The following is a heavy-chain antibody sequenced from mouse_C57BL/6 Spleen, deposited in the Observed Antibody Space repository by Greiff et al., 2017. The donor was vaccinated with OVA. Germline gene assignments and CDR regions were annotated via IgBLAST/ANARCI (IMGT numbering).Heavy chain of an antibody. CDR1: GYSITSGYY. CDR3: ARDYGRNYFDY. J-gene: IGHJ2*01. Sequence: EVKLEESGPGLVKPSQSLSLTCSVTGYSITSGYYWTWIRQFPGNKLEWMGYISYDGSNNYNPSLKNRISITRDTSKNQFFLKLNSVTTEDTATYYCARDYGRNYFDYWGQGTTLTVSS. CDR2: ISYDGSN. D-gene: IGHD1-1*01. V-gene: IGHV3-6*01.